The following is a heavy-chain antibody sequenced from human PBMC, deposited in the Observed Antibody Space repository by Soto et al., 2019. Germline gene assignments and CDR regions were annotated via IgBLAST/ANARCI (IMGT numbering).Heavy chain of an antibody. J-gene: IGHJ5*02. Sequence: PSETLSLTCTVSGGSISSYYWSWIRQPPGKGLEWIGYIYYSGSTNYNPSLKSRVTISVDTPKNQFSLKLSSVTAADTAVYYCARVLGITIFGVAGNWFDPWGQGTLVTVSS. CDR2: IYYSGST. CDR1: GGSISSYY. CDR3: ARVLGITIFGVAGNWFDP. D-gene: IGHD3-3*01. V-gene: IGHV4-59*01.